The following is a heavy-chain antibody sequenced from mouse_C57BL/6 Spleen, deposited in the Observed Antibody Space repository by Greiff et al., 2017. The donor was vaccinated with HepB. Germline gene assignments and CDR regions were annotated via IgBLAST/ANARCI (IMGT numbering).Heavy chain of an antibody. D-gene: IGHD2-1*01. V-gene: IGHV1-69*01. CDR2: IDPSDSYT. CDR1: GYTFTSYW. CDR3: AREDGNYVDY. Sequence: QVQLQQPGAELVMPGASVKLSCKASGYTFTSYWMHWVKQRPGQGLEWIVEIDPSDSYTNYNQKFKGKSTLTVDKSSSTAYMQLSSLTSEDSAVYYCAREDGNYVDYWGQGTTLTVSS. J-gene: IGHJ2*01.